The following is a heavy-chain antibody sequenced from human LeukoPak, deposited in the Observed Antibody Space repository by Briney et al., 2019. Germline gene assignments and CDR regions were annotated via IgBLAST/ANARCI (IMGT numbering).Heavy chain of an antibody. J-gene: IGHJ4*02. CDR1: GYTFTSYG. D-gene: IGHD2-2*01. CDR2: ISAYNSNT. CDR3: ARAKIVVVPAAFDY. V-gene: IGHV1-18*01. Sequence: ASVKVSCKASGYTFTSYGISWVRQAPGQGLEWMGWISAYNSNTNYAQKLQGRVTMTTDTSTSTAYMELRSLRSDDTAVYYCARAKIVVVPAAFDYWGQGTLVTVSS.